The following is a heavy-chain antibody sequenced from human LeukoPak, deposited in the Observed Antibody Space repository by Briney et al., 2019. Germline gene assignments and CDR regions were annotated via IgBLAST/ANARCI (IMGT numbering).Heavy chain of an antibody. CDR3: AKAALLGHSSSWYDY. CDR1: GFTFSNYA. J-gene: IGHJ4*02. CDR2: ISGSGGST. D-gene: IGHD6-13*01. Sequence: WGSLRLSCAASGFTFSNYAMSWVRQAPGKGLEWVSTISGSGGSTYYADSVQGRFTISRDNSNNTLHLQMNSLRAEDTAVYYCAKAALLGHSSSWYDYWGQGTLVTVSS. V-gene: IGHV3-23*01.